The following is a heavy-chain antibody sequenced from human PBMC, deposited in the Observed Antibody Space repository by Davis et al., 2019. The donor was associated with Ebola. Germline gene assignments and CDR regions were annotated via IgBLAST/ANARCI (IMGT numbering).Heavy chain of an antibody. Sequence: SVKVSCKASGHTFSTYDINWVRQATGQGLEWMGWMNPKSGRTGYAQKFQDRVTMTRNTSVSTAYMELSSLTSDDTAVYYCAKGRGTVTYWYFDLWGRGTLVTVSS. J-gene: IGHJ2*01. CDR1: GHTFSTYD. V-gene: IGHV1-8*01. CDR3: AKGRGTVTYWYFDL. CDR2: MNPKSGRT. D-gene: IGHD4-17*01.